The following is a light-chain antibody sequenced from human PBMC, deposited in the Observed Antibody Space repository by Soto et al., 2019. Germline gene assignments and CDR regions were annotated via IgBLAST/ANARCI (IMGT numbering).Light chain of an antibody. Sequence: DIQMSQSPSSLSASVGDRVTITCRAAESISRHLNWYQQKPGRAPDLLIYAAFTLQNGVHSRFTGSGSGTEFTHNITGLQLEDFATYYCQQDYSTLATLGQGTRLEIK. CDR2: AAF. V-gene: IGKV1-39*01. CDR1: ESISRH. CDR3: QQDYSTLAT. J-gene: IGKJ5*01.